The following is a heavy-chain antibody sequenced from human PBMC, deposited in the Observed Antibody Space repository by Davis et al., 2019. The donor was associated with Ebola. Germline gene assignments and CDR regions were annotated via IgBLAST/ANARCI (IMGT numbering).Heavy chain of an antibody. V-gene: IGHV3-23*01. Sequence: PGGSLRLSCAASGFTFSTYAMSWVRQAPDKGLEWVSTFTGGGGATYYTDSVKGRFTISRDNSKNTLYLQMNSLRVEDTAIYYCVRKVGNFCNGGTCYENWFDPWGQGTLVTVSS. CDR1: GFTFSTYA. J-gene: IGHJ5*02. CDR2: FTGGGGAT. D-gene: IGHD2-15*01. CDR3: VRKVGNFCNGGTCYENWFDP.